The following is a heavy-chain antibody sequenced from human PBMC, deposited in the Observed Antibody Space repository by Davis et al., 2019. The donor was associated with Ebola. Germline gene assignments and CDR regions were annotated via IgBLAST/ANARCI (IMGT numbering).Heavy chain of an antibody. CDR2: ISYDGSNK. J-gene: IGHJ4*02. CDR3: PKDPSIAAAGTNY. D-gene: IGHD6-13*01. Sequence: PGGSLRLSCAASGFTFSSYGMHWVRQAPGKGLEWVAVISYDGSNKYYADSVKGRFTISRDNSKNTLYLQMNSLRAEDTAVYYCPKDPSIAAAGTNYWGQGTLVTVSS. V-gene: IGHV3-30*18. CDR1: GFTFSSYG.